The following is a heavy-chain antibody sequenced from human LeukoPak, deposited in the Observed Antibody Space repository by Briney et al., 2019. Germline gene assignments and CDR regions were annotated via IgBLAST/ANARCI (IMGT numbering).Heavy chain of an antibody. CDR1: GFTFSSYM. Sequence: GGSLRLSCAASGFTFSSYMMTWVRQAPGKGLEWVANIKPDGGEKFYVDSVRGRFTISRDNAKNTLYLQMNSLRAEDTAVYYCARVRGGYYSDYWGQGTLVTVS. J-gene: IGHJ4*02. CDR2: IKPDGGEK. D-gene: IGHD3-16*01. V-gene: IGHV3-7*01. CDR3: ARVRGGYYSDY.